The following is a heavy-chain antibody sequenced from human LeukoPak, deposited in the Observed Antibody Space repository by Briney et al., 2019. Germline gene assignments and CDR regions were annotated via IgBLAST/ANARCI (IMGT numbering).Heavy chain of an antibody. CDR2: INTNTGNP. CDR1: GYTFTSYD. J-gene: IGHJ4*02. CDR3: ARDGARYSSSWSFDY. V-gene: IGHV7-4-1*02. D-gene: IGHD6-13*01. Sequence: GASVKVSCKASGYTFTSYDINWVRQAPGQGLEWMGWINTNTGNPTYAQGFTGRFVFSLDTSVSTAYLQISSLKAEDTAVYYCARDGARYSSSWSFDYWGQGTLVTVSS.